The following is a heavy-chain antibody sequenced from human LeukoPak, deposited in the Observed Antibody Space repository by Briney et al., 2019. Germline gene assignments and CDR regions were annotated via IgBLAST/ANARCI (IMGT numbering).Heavy chain of an antibody. CDR1: GGSISTYY. D-gene: IGHD3-22*01. J-gene: IGHJ4*02. Sequence: SETLSLTCTVSGGSISTYYWSWIRQPPGKGLEWIGYIYDSGRTNYNPSLKSRVTISVDTSKNQFSLKLSSVTAADTAVYYCAASYYYFSSGPRAYYFDFWGQGTLVTVSS. CDR2: IYDSGRT. V-gene: IGHV4-59*08. CDR3: AASYYYFSSGPRAYYFDF.